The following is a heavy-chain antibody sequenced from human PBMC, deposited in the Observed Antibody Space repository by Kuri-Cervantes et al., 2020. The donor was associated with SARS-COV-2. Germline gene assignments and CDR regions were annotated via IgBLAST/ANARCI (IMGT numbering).Heavy chain of an antibody. J-gene: IGHJ6*02. Sequence: GGSLRPPGAASGFTFSSYAMHWVRQAPGKGLEWVAVISYDGSNKYYADSVKGRFTISRDNSKNTLYLQMNSLRAEDTAVYYCARGPRLPAAGKNYYYYGMDVWGQGTTVTVSS. CDR3: ARGPRLPAAGKNYYYYGMDV. D-gene: IGHD6-13*01. CDR1: GFTFSSYA. CDR2: ISYDGSNK. V-gene: IGHV3-30*01.